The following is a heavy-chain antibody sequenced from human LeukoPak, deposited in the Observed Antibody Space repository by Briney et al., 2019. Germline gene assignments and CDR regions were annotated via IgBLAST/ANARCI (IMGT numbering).Heavy chain of an antibody. CDR3: ARATRTYYDFWSGYSAYYYYYYYMDV. CDR1: GYTFTSYD. CDR2: MNPNSGNT. V-gene: IGHV1-8*01. J-gene: IGHJ6*03. Sequence: ASVKVSCKASGYTFTSYDINWVRQATGQGLEWMGWMNPNSGNTGYAQKFQGRVTRTRNTSISTAYMELSSLRSEDTAVYYCARATRTYYDFWSGYSAYYYYYYYMDVWGKGTTVTVSS. D-gene: IGHD3-3*01.